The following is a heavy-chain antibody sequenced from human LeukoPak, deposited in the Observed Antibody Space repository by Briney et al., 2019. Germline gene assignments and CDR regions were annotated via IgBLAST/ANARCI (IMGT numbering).Heavy chain of an antibody. Sequence: SETLSLTCTVSGGSISSSSYYWGWIRQPPGKGLEWIGSIYYSGSTYYNPSLKSRVTISVDTSKNQFSLKLSSVTAADTAVYCCASSYGVLPDFDYWGQGTLVTVSS. CDR2: IYYSGST. CDR1: GGSISSSSYY. D-gene: IGHD4-17*01. J-gene: IGHJ4*02. V-gene: IGHV4-39*01. CDR3: ASSYGVLPDFDY.